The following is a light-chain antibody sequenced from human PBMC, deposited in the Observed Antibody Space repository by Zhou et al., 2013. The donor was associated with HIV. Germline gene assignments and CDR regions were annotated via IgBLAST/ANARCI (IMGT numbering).Light chain of an antibody. Sequence: DTQLTQSPSSLSASVGDRVTITCRASQSIITFLNWYQQKPGKAPKLLIYAASSLRSGVPSRFSGSGSGTHFTLTITSMQPEDVATYFCQQRDSLPWTFGQGTKVDVK. CDR1: QSIITF. CDR2: AAS. V-gene: IGKV1-39*01. J-gene: IGKJ1*01. CDR3: QQRDSLPWT.